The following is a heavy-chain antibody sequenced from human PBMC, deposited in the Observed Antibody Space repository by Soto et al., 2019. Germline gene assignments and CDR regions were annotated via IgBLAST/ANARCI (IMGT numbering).Heavy chain of an antibody. CDR2: INHSGST. CDR3: ARAVGATRYYFDY. Sequence: SETLSLTCAVYGGSFSGYYWSWIRQPPGKGLEWIGEINHSGSTNYNPSLKSRVTISVDTSKNQFSLKLSSVTAADTAVYYCARAVGATRYYFDYWGQGTLVTVSS. CDR1: GGSFSGYY. V-gene: IGHV4-34*01. D-gene: IGHD1-26*01. J-gene: IGHJ4*02.